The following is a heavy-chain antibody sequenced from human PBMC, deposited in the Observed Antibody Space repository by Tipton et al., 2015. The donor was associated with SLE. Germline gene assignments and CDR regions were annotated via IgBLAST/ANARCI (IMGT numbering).Heavy chain of an antibody. D-gene: IGHD7-27*01. Sequence: TLSLTCTVSGGSISSGSYYWSWIRQPAGKGLEWIGRIYTSGSTNYNPSLKSRVTISVDTSKNQFSLKLSSVTAADTAVYYCAARTGDVLYYYYMDVWGKGITVTVSS. CDR3: AARTGDVLYYYYMDV. J-gene: IGHJ6*03. CDR2: IYTSGST. CDR1: GGSISSGSYY. V-gene: IGHV4-61*02.